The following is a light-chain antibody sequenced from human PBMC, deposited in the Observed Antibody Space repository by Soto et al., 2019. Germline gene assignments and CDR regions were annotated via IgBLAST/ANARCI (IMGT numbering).Light chain of an antibody. J-gene: IGKJ1*01. CDR1: QSISSW. V-gene: IGKV1-5*03. CDR3: QQYNSYSWT. CDR2: KAS. Sequence: DIQMTQSPSTLSASVGDRVTITCRASQSISSWLAWYQQKPGKAPKLLFYKASSLESGVPSRFSGSGSGTEFTLTISSLQPDDLATYYCQQYNSYSWTFGQGTKVEIK.